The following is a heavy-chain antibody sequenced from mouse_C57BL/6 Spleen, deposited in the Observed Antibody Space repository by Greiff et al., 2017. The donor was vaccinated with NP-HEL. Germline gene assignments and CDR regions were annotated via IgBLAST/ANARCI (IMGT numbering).Heavy chain of an antibody. V-gene: IGHV1-80*01. CDR2: IYPGDGDT. J-gene: IGHJ4*01. CDR1: GYAFSSYW. CDR3: ARSESAQATLDDYYAMDY. D-gene: IGHD3-2*02. Sequence: VQLQQSGAELVKPGASVKISCKASGYAFSSYWMNWVKQRPGKGLEWIGQIYPGDGDTNYNGKFKGKATLTADKSSSTAYMQLSSLTSEDSAVYFCARSESAQATLDDYYAMDYWGQGTSVTVSS.